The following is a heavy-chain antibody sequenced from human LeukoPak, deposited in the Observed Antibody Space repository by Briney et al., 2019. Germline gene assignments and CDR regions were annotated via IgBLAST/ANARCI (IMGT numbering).Heavy chain of an antibody. V-gene: IGHV3-20*03. CDR1: GFTFDDYG. CDR2: INWNGGST. J-gene: IGHJ4*02. D-gene: IGHD1-26*01. Sequence: GGSLRLSSADSGFTFDDYGMSWVRQAPGKGLERVSGINWNGGSTGYADSVKGRFTISRDNAKNSLYLQMNSLRAEDTALYYCARCYSGHYARPIDYWGQGTLVTVSS. CDR3: ARCYSGHYARPIDY.